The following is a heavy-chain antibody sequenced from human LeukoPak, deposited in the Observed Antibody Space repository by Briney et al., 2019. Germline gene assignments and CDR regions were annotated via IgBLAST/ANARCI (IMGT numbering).Heavy chain of an antibody. Sequence: SVKVSCKASGYTFTSYAISWVRQAPGQGLEWMGGIIPIFGTANYAQKFQGRVTITTDESTSTAYMELSSLRSEDTAVYYCARASATGSYYFDYWGQGTLVTVSS. J-gene: IGHJ4*02. CDR2: IIPIFGTA. CDR3: ARASATGSYYFDY. V-gene: IGHV1-69*05. CDR1: GYTFTSYA. D-gene: IGHD1-14*01.